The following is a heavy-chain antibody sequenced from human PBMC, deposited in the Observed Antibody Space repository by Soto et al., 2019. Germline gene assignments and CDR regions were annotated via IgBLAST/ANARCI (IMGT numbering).Heavy chain of an antibody. D-gene: IGHD6-13*01. CDR3: AARDSSPRGFDY. V-gene: IGHV3-23*01. Sequence: EVQLLESGGGLVQPGGSLRLSCAASGFTFSSYAMSWVRQAPGKGLEWVSAISGSGGSTYYADSVKGRFTISRDNSKNTLYLQMNSLRAEDTAVYYCAARDSSPRGFDYWGQGTLVTVSS. CDR1: GFTFSSYA. CDR2: ISGSGGST. J-gene: IGHJ4*02.